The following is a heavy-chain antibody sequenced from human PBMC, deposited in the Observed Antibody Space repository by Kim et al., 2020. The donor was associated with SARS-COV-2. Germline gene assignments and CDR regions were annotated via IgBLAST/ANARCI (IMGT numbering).Heavy chain of an antibody. D-gene: IGHD3-9*01. J-gene: IGHJ6*02. CDR1: GYTFTGYY. CDR2: INPNSGGT. Sequence: ASVKVSCKASGYTFTGYYMHWVRQAPGQGLEWMGWINPNSGGTNYAQKFQGRVTMTRDTSISTAYMELSRLRSDDTAVYYCARDPRPYYDILTGYYNPHYYYYGMDVWGQGTTVTVSS. CDR3: ARDPRPYYDILTGYYNPHYYYYGMDV. V-gene: IGHV1-2*02.